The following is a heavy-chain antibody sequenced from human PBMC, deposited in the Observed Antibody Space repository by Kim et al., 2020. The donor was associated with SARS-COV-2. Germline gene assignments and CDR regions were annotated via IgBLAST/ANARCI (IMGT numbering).Heavy chain of an antibody. Sequence: ASVKVSCKASGYTFTGYYMHWVRQAPGQGLEWMGWINPNSGGTNYAQKFQGRVTMTRDTSISTAYMELSRLRSDDTAVYYCARPYEPYTVGDAFDIWGQGTMVTVSS. CDR2: INPNSGGT. CDR3: ARPYEPYTVGDAFDI. D-gene: IGHD3-16*01. CDR1: GYTFTGYY. J-gene: IGHJ3*02. V-gene: IGHV1-2*02.